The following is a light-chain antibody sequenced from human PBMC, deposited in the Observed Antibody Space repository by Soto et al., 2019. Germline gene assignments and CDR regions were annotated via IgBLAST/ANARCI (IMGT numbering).Light chain of an antibody. CDR1: QSGTST. Sequence: EIVRTQSPATLSVSPGERATLSCRASQSGTSTLAWYQQRPGHAPRLLIYGASTRATGIPARFSGSGSGTEFTLTISSLQSEDFAVYYCQQYNNWPLTFGGGTKVEIK. CDR2: GAS. J-gene: IGKJ4*01. V-gene: IGKV3-15*01. CDR3: QQYNNWPLT.